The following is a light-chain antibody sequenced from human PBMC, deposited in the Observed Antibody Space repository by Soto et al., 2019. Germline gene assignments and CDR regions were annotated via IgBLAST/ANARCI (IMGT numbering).Light chain of an antibody. CDR2: EVS. CDR3: SSYAGSIYV. Sequence: QSALTQPPSASGSPGQSVTISCTGTSSDVGGYNYVSWYQQHPGKAPKVMIYEVSKRPSGVPDRFSGSKSGNTASLTVSGLQAEDEADYYCSSYAGSIYVFGTGTKLTVL. V-gene: IGLV2-8*01. CDR1: SSDVGGYNY. J-gene: IGLJ1*01.